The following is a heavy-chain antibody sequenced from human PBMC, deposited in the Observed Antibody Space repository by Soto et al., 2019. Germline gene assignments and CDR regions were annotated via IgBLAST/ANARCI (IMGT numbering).Heavy chain of an antibody. CDR3: ARGTVTGSEYNFYYYGMDV. D-gene: IGHD1-1*01. V-gene: IGHV1-69*12. Sequence: QVQLVQSGVEVKKPGSSVKVSCKASGGTFNSYAIDWVRQAPGQGLEWMGGIIPIFGTTNYAQKLQGRVKRTADESTRTAYMELSTLTSEDTAVYYCARGTVTGSEYNFYYYGMDVWGQGTTVIVSS. J-gene: IGHJ6*02. CDR2: IIPIFGTT. CDR1: GGTFNSYA.